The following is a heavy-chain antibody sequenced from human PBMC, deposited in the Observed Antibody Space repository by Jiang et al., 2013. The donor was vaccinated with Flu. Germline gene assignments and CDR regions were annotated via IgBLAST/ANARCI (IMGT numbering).Heavy chain of an antibody. V-gene: IGHV5-51*01. Sequence: GAEVKKPGESLKISCKGSGYRFTDSWIGWVRHLPGKGLEWMGVIYPDDSVTRLSPSLRGHVALSVDKATSTAYLQWSRLEASDTGTCYCARQFRSSWYLDAFDFWGQGTMVTVSS. CDR1: GYRFTDSW. J-gene: IGHJ3*01. CDR3: ARQFRSSWYLDAFDF. CDR2: IYPDDSVT. D-gene: IGHD6-13*01.